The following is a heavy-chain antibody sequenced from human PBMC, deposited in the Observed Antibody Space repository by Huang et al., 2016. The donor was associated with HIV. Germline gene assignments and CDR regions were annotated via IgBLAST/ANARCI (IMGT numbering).Heavy chain of an antibody. J-gene: IGHJ6*02. CDR3: ATKTAAMDI. V-gene: IGHV3-7*01. Sequence: VESGGRLVQPGGSIRLSCVGSTFRFGAYWMSWVRQSPGKGLEWVANIKQDESEKYYVDSVKVRFKISRDNAKKVLFLEMNNVRVEDTATYYCATKTAAMDIWGQGTTVTVS. CDR1: TFRFGAYW. CDR2: IKQDESEK. D-gene: IGHD1-7*01.